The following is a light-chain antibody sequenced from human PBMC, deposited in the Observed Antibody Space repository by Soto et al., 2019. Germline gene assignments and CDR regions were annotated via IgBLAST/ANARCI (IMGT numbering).Light chain of an antibody. CDR1: QSINSW. Sequence: DIHMTQSPSTLSGSVGDRVTITCRASQSINSWFSWYQQKPGKAPKLLIYKASSLESGVPSRFSGSGSGTEFTLYIRSRRPGDFGTYYCQQYYTLWTLGQGTKVDI. CDR3: QQYYTLWT. J-gene: IGKJ1*01. CDR2: KAS. V-gene: IGKV1-5*03.